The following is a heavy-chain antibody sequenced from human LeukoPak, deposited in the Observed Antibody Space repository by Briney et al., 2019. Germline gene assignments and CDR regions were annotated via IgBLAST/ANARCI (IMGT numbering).Heavy chain of an antibody. Sequence: GGSLRLSCAASGFTFSSYAMSWLRQAPGKGLEWVSSVSGSGSSTYYADSVKGRFTSSRDHSKNTLYLQMNRLRAEDTAVYYCAKDQRGYGRIIDYWGQGTLVTISS. D-gene: IGHD3-10*01. J-gene: IGHJ4*02. CDR3: AKDQRGYGRIIDY. CDR1: GFTFSSYA. CDR2: VSGSGSST. V-gene: IGHV3-23*01.